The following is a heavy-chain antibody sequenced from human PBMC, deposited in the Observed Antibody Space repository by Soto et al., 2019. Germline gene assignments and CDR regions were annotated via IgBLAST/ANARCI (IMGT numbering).Heavy chain of an antibody. CDR1: GDSFSRST. CDR2: FIPMLGIA. CDR3: ATLTTFGGVIGLDY. D-gene: IGHD3-16*02. V-gene: IGHV1-69*02. Sequence: ASVKVSCKASGDSFSRSTFSWVRQAPGQGLEWMGRFIPMLGIANYAQTFQGRVTITADKSTSTAYMDLSSLRSEDTAVYYCATLTTFGGVIGLDYWGQGTLVTVSS. J-gene: IGHJ4*02.